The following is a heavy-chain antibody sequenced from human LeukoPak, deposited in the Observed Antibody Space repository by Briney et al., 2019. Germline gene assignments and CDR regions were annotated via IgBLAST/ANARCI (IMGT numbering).Heavy chain of an antibody. CDR3: ARSGYDKLDY. V-gene: IGHV4-39*01. CDR2: IYYSGST. J-gene: IGHJ4*02. D-gene: IGHD3-22*01. Sequence: SETLSLTCTVSGGSISSSSYYWGWIRQPPGKGLEWIGSIYYSGSTYYNPSLKSRVSIFVDTSKNQFSLKLSSVTAADTAVYYCARSGYDKLDYWGQGTLVTVSS. CDR1: GGSISSSSYY.